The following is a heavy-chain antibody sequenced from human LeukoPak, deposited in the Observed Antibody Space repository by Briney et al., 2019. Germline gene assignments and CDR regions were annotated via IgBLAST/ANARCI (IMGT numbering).Heavy chain of an antibody. D-gene: IGHD1-26*01. CDR1: GGSLSPHY. CDR3: ARLDSGDHGNIPH. CDR2: IYHTGTT. Sequence: SETLSLTRTVSGGSLSPHYWTWIRQPPRKGLEWIGYIYHTGTTRYNPSLNSRVTISVETSKNQFSLRLNSVTAADTAIYYCARLDSGDHGNIPHWGQGTLVTVSS. J-gene: IGHJ1*01. V-gene: IGHV4-59*08.